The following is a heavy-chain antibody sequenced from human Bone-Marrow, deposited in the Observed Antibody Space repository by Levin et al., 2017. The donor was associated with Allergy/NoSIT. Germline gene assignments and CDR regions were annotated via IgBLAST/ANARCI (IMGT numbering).Heavy chain of an antibody. D-gene: IGHD4-17*01. V-gene: IGHV3-11*01. CDR2: IGSSDTSI. CDR1: GFTFSDYY. J-gene: IGHJ6*02. CDR3: ARASPHYEVHYYYGLYV. Sequence: GESLKISCATSGFTFSDYYMSWVRQAPGKGLEWVSYIGSSDTSIHYADSVKGRFPISRDNPKNSLYLQMNSLRVDDTALYYCARASPHYEVHYYYGLYVWGQGTTVTVSS.